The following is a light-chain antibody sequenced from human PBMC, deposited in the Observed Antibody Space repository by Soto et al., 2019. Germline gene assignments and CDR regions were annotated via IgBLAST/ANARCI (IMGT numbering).Light chain of an antibody. J-gene: IGKJ3*01. CDR2: DAS. Sequence: ETVLTQSPGTLSLSPGDTAALSCRASDNVSSNFLAWYQHKPGQSPRLLIHDASIRPSGSLDRFVGSGSGTDFTLTITRLEPEDFAVYYCQNYGRAPFTFGPGTRVEVK. CDR3: QNYGRAPFT. CDR1: DNVSSNF. V-gene: IGKV3-20*01.